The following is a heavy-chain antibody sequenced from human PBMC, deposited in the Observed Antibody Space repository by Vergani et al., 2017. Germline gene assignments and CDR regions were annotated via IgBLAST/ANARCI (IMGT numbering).Heavy chain of an antibody. D-gene: IGHD5-18*01. CDR3: ARVKDGYSYGCLDY. V-gene: IGHV3-11*05. J-gene: IGHJ4*02. CDR2: ISSSSSYT. CDR1: GFTFSDYY. Sequence: QVQLVESGGGLVKPGGSLRLSCAASGFTFSDYYMSWIRQAPGKGLEWVSYISSSSSYTKYADSVKDRFTISRDNAKNSLYLQMNSLRAEDTAVYYCARVKDGYSYGCLDYWGQGTLVTVSS.